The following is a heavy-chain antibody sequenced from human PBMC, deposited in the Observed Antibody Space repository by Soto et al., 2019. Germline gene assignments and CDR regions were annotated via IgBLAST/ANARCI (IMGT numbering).Heavy chain of an antibody. V-gene: IGHV4-59*01. CDR3: ARGVQGYSGYVRNYYYYMDG. J-gene: IGHJ6*03. CDR1: GGSISSYY. D-gene: IGHD5-12*01. Sequence: PSETLSLTCTVSGGSISSYYWSWIRQPPGKGLEWIGYIYYSGSTNYNPSLKSRVTISVDTSKNQFSLKLSSVTAADTAVYYCARGVQGYSGYVRNYYYYMDGCFNGTPVTVSS. CDR2: IYYSGST.